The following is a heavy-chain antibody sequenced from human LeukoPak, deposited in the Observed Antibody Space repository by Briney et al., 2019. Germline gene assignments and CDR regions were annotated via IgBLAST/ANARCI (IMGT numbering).Heavy chain of an antibody. D-gene: IGHD3-10*01. J-gene: IGHJ3*02. CDR3: VREGAGGSGSYLAFDI. Sequence: GRSLSLSCAASGFTFSNYGMHWVRQAPGKGLEWVAVIWYDGTNKYYADSVKGRFTISRDNSKNTLYLQMNSLRAEDTAVYYCVREGAGGSGSYLAFDIWGQGIMVTVSS. V-gene: IGHV3-33*01. CDR1: GFTFSNYG. CDR2: IWYDGTNK.